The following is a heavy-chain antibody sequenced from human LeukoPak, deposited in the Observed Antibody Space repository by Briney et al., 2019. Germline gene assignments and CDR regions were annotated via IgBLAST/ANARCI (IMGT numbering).Heavy chain of an antibody. J-gene: IGHJ4*02. CDR3: ARLRRGGDLDY. V-gene: IGHV3-7*03. CDR2: IKQDGSEK. Sequence: PGGSLRLSCAAAGFTFGSYWMSWVRQAPGKGLEWVANIKQDGSEKYYVDSVKGRFTISRDNAKNSLYLQMNSLRAEDTAVYYCARLRRGGDLDYWGQGTLVTVSS. CDR1: GFTFGSYW. D-gene: IGHD2-21*02.